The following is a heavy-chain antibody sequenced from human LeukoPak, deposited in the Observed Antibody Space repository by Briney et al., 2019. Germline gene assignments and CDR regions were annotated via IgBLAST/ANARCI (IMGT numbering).Heavy chain of an antibody. Sequence: PGGSLRLSCAASESTFSTYWMSWVRRAPGKGLEWVADIKQDGSEKYYVHSVKGRFTISRQNAKNSLFLQMNSLRAEDTAVYYCARHRSGGSQDDAFDIWGQGTMVTVSS. CDR1: ESTFSTYW. CDR3: ARHRSGGSQDDAFDI. J-gene: IGHJ3*02. D-gene: IGHD2-15*01. V-gene: IGHV3-7*01. CDR2: IKQDGSEK.